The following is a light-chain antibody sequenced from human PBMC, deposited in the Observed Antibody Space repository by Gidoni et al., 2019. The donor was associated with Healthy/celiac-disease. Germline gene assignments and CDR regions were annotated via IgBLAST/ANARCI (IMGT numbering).Light chain of an antibody. V-gene: IGLV1-44*01. CDR1: SSNIGSNT. Sequence: QSVLTQPPSASVTSGQRVTISCSGSSSNIGSNTVNWYQQLPGTAPKLLIYSNNQRPSGVPDRFSGSKSGTSASLAISGLQSEDEADYYCAAWDDSLNGPVFGTGTKVTVL. J-gene: IGLJ1*01. CDR3: AAWDDSLNGPV. CDR2: SNN.